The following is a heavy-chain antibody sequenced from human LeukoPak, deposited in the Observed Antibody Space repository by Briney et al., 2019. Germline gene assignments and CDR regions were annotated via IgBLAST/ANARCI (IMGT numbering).Heavy chain of an antibody. CDR3: ARDWRYSGILTEGYYYYYYMDV. CDR1: GYTFTGYY. J-gene: IGHJ6*03. Sequence: ASVKVSCKASGYTFTGYYMHWVRQAPGQGLEWMGWINPNSGGTNYAQKFQGRVTMTRDTSISTAYMELSRLRSDDTAVYYCARDWRYSGILTEGYYYYYYMDVWGKGTTVTVSS. V-gene: IGHV1-2*02. D-gene: IGHD1-26*01. CDR2: INPNSGGT.